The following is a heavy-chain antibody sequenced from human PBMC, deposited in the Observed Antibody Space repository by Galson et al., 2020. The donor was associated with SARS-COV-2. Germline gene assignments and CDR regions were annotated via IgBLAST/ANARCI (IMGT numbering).Heavy chain of an antibody. CDR3: AREAGGAWFGELVVGYYYMDV. CDR1: GFTFSGYA. CDR2: ISYDGSNK. Sequence: GGSLRLSCAASGFTFSGYAMHWVRQAPGKGLEWVAVISYDGSNKYYADSVKGRFTISRDNSKNTLYLQMNSLRAEDTAVYYCAREAGGAWFGELVVGYYYMDVWGKGTTVTVSS. V-gene: IGHV3-30*04. D-gene: IGHD3-10*01. J-gene: IGHJ6*03.